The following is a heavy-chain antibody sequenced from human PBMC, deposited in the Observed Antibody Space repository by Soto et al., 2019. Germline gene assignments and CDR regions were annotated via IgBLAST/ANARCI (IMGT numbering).Heavy chain of an antibody. CDR2: TYHSGNT. J-gene: IGHJ5*02. Sequence: SETLSLTFAVSGYSMSSGYYWGWIRQPPGKGLEWIGSTYHSGNTYYNPSLKSRVTISVDTAKNHFSLKLSSLTAAETAIYYCARHIGGSDSSAWFGPWGQGSLVTVSS. CDR3: ARHIGGSDSSAWFGP. D-gene: IGHD1-26*01. CDR1: GYSMSSGYY. V-gene: IGHV4-38-2*01.